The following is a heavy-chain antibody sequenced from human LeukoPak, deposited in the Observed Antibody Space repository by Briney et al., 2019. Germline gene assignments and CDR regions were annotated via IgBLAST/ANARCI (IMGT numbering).Heavy chain of an antibody. D-gene: IGHD3-3*01. CDR3: ARSQYDFWSGDFDSNWFDP. Sequence: SETLSLTCTVSGGSISIYYWSWIRQPAGKGLEWIGRIYTSGSTNYNPSLKSRVTMSVDTSKNQFSLKLSSVTAADTAVYYCARSQYDFWSGDFDSNWFDPWGQGTLVTVSS. CDR1: GGSISIYY. J-gene: IGHJ5*02. CDR2: IYTSGST. V-gene: IGHV4-4*07.